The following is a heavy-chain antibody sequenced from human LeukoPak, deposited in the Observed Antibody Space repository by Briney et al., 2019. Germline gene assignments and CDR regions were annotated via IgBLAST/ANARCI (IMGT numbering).Heavy chain of an antibody. J-gene: IGHJ4*02. CDR1: GFTVSNNY. D-gene: IGHD5-18*01. CDR2: IYSGGST. V-gene: IGHV3-66*02. Sequence: PGGSLRLSCAASGFTVSNNYVSRVRQAPGKGLEWVSVIYSGGSTYHADSVKGRFTISRDNSKNTLYLQMNSLRVEDTAVYYCTKDRSYGRSYFDYWGQGTLVTVSS. CDR3: TKDRSYGRSYFDY.